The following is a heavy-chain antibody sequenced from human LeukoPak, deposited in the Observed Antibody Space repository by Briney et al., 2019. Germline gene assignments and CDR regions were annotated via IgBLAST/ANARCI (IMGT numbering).Heavy chain of an antibody. D-gene: IGHD3-22*01. CDR1: GFTVSSNY. CDR2: IYSGGST. CDR3: AKAYYDRSGYYLWYFDY. V-gene: IGHV3-53*01. Sequence: GGSLRLSCAASGFTVSSNYMSWVRQAPGKGLEWVSVIYSGGSTYYADSVKGRFTISRDNSKNTLYLQMNSLRAEDTAVYYCAKAYYDRSGYYLWYFDYWSQGTLVTVSS. J-gene: IGHJ4*02.